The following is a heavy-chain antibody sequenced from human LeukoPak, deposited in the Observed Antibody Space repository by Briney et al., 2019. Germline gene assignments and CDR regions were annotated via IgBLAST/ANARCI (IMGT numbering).Heavy chain of an antibody. CDR2: ISSSGTPI. CDR1: GFTFSSYS. J-gene: IGHJ4*02. CDR3: AGRAYYFDY. V-gene: IGHV3-48*04. Sequence: PGGSLRLSCAASGFTFSSYSMNWVRQAPGKGLEWVSYISSSGTPIYYADSVKGRFTISRDNAKNSLYLQMNSLRAEDTAVYYCAGRAYYFDYWGQGTLVTVSS.